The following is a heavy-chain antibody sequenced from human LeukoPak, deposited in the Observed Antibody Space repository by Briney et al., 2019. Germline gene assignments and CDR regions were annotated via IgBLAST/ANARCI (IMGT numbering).Heavy chain of an antibody. J-gene: IGHJ4*02. V-gene: IGHV3-7*03. CDR2: IKQDGSEM. CDR3: ARGLGYNIY. Sequence: HPGGSLRLSCAASGFTFSSYWMSWVRQAPGKGLEWVANIKQDGSEMNYVDSVKGRFTISRDNARTSLYLQMNSLRAEDTAVYYCARGLGYNIYWGQGTLVTVSS. D-gene: IGHD1-14*01. CDR1: GFTFSSYW.